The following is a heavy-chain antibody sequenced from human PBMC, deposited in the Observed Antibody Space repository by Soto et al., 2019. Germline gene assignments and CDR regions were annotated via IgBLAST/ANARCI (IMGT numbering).Heavy chain of an antibody. V-gene: IGHV1-2*02. J-gene: IGHJ5*02. D-gene: IGHD2-15*01. CDR3: ARDGEGRYCSGGSCYSQAHNRFDP. CDR2: INPNSGGT. CDR1: GYTFTGYY. Sequence: GASVKVSCKASGYTFTGYYMHWVRQAPGQGLEWMGWINPNSGGTNYAQKFQGRVTMTRDTSISTAYMELSRLRSDDTAVYYCARDGEGRYCSGGSCYSQAHNRFDPWGQGTLVTVSS.